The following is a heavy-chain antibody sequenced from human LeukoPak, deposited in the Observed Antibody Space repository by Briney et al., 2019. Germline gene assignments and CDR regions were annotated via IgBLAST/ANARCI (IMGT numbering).Heavy chain of an antibody. D-gene: IGHD5-12*01. V-gene: IGHV4-4*07. CDR3: VRGGYSGYDYYFDY. Sequence: PSETLSLTCGVSGGSISRYYWSWIPQPAGKGLEWIGRFYPSGSTNYNTPLKSRVTMSVDTSKNQFSLNLNSVTAADTAVYYCVRGGYSGYDYYFDYWGQGTLVTLSS. J-gene: IGHJ4*02. CDR2: FYPSGST. CDR1: GGSISRYY.